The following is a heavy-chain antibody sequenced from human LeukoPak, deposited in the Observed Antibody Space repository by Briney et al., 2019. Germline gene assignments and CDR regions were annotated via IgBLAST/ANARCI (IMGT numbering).Heavy chain of an antibody. V-gene: IGHV3-74*01. CDR1: GFTFSSYW. Sequence: GGSLRLSCAASGFTFSSYWMHWVRQAPGKGLVRVSRINTDGSSTSYADSVKGRFTISRDNAKSTLYLQMNSLRAEDTAVYYCAREGYSSSLGFDYWGQGTLVTVSS. CDR2: INTDGSST. D-gene: IGHD6-6*01. J-gene: IGHJ4*02. CDR3: AREGYSSSLGFDY.